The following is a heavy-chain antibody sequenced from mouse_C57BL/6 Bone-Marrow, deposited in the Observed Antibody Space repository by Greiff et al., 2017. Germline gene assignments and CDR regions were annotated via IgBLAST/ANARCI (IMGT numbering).Heavy chain of an antibody. CDR1: GFTFSSYA. Sequence: EVQVVESGGGLVKPGGSLKLSCAASGFTFSSYAMSWVRQTPEKRLEWVATISDGGSYTYYPDNVTGRFTISRDNAKNNLYLQMSHLKSEDTAMYYCAREAYYYGSSYDYYAMDYWGQGTSVTVSS. V-gene: IGHV5-4*01. CDR3: AREAYYYGSSYDYYAMDY. CDR2: ISDGGSYT. J-gene: IGHJ4*01. D-gene: IGHD1-1*01.